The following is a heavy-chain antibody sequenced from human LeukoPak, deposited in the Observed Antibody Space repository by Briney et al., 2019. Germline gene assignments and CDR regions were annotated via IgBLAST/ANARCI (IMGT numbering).Heavy chain of an antibody. CDR3: ARLRGAMTPVTSDFDY. D-gene: IGHD4-17*01. CDR2: GFYSGSA. Sequence: SQTLSLTCTVSGGSISGSSYYWAWVRQPPGKGLEWVGSGFYSGSAYSNPSLKSRVTISVDTSRNQFSLNLSSVTAADTAVYYCARLRGAMTPVTSDFDYWGQGTLVTVSS. J-gene: IGHJ4*02. CDR1: GGSISGSSYY. V-gene: IGHV4-39*01.